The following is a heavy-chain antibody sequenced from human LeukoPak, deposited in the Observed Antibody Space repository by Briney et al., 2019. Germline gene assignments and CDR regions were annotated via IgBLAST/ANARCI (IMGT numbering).Heavy chain of an antibody. CDR3: ARDIIVGARFGWFDP. V-gene: IGHV7-4-1*02. CDR1: GYTFTSYA. Sequence: ASVKVSCKASGYTFTSYAMNWVRQAPGQGLEWMGWINTNTGNPTYAQGFTGRFVFSLDTSVSTAYLQISSLKAEDTAVYYCARDIIVGARFGWFDPWGQGTLVTVSS. CDR2: INTNTGNP. D-gene: IGHD1-26*01. J-gene: IGHJ5*02.